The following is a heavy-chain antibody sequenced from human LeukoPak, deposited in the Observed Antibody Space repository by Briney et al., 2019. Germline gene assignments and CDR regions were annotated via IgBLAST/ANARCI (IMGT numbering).Heavy chain of an antibody. CDR1: GFPFSETA. CDR2: ITRGGSP. CDR3: AKEHLKYANDNRGSFDY. D-gene: IGHD3-22*01. V-gene: IGHV3-23*01. Sequence: GGSLRLSCVASGFPFSETAMTWVRQAPGKGLEWLSLITRGGSPYYADSVKGRFTISRDNARNTVYLQLNSLRNEDTALYYCAKEHLKYANDNRGSFDYWGQGTLVTVSS. J-gene: IGHJ4*02.